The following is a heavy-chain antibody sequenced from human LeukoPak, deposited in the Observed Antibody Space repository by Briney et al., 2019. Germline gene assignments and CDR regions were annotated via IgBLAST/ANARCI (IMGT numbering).Heavy chain of an antibody. CDR3: AKDRLLNCRGDCYIFDY. V-gene: IGHV3-23*01. J-gene: IGHJ4*02. CDR2: ISGSGGST. CDR1: GFTFSSYG. Sequence: GGSLRLSCAASGFTFSSYGMSWVRQAPGKGLEWVSAISGSGGSTYYADSVKGRYTISRDNSKNTLYLQMNSLRAEDTAVYYCAKDRLLNCRGDCYIFDYWGQGTVVTVSS. D-gene: IGHD2-21*02.